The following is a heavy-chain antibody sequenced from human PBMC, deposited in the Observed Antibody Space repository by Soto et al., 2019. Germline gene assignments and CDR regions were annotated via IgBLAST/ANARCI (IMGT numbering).Heavy chain of an antibody. Sequence: QVQLVQSGAEVKKPGASVKVSCKASGNTFTNYDINWVRQATGQGLEYLGWMNPNSGDTAYVQKFQGRVTMTWDTSITTAYMEQRSLRSEDTAVYYCAGGVKYGAYSRWFDPWGQGTLVTVSS. CDR1: GNTFTNYD. V-gene: IGHV1-8*01. CDR2: MNPNSGDT. CDR3: AGGVKYGAYSRWFDP. J-gene: IGHJ5*02. D-gene: IGHD4-17*01.